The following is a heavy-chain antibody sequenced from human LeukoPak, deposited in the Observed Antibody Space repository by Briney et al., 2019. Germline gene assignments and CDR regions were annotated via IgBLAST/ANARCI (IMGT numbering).Heavy chain of an antibody. D-gene: IGHD3-22*01. CDR1: GYTFTAYY. V-gene: IGHV1-18*04. CDR3: ARSGVGYFYDNSGYYPLDY. J-gene: IGHJ4*02. CDR2: ISAYTGNT. Sequence: GASVTVSCKASGYTFTAYYMNWVRQAPGQGLEWMGWISAYTGNTNYEQNFQGRVTMTTDTSTSTAYMELRSLRSDDTAVYYCARSGVGYFYDNSGYYPLDYWGQGTLVTVAS.